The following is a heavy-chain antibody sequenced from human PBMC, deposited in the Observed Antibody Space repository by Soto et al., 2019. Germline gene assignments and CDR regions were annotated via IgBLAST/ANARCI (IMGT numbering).Heavy chain of an antibody. V-gene: IGHV4-59*08. CDR1: GCSISSYY. CDR3: ASMGYHYGSGSYPLDY. Sequence: ASETLSLTCPFSGCSISSYYWSWIRQPPGKGLEWIGFMYNSGSTHYNPSLKSRVTISLDTSKNQFSLNLRSVTAADTAVYYCASMGYHYGSGSYPLDYWGQGTLVTVSS. D-gene: IGHD3-10*01. CDR2: MYNSGST. J-gene: IGHJ4*02.